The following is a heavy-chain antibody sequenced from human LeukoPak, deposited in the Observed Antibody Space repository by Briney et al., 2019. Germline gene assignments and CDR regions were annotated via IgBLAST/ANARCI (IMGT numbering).Heavy chain of an antibody. J-gene: IGHJ4*02. CDR2: IYTSGST. CDR3: ARDRNYYDSSGYYYDY. Sequence: SETLSLTCTVSGGSISSYYWSWIRQPAGKGLEWIGRIYTSGSTNYNPSLKSRVTISVDTSKNQFSLKVSSVTAADTAVYYCARDRNYYDSSGYYYDYWGQGTLVTVSS. D-gene: IGHD3-22*01. CDR1: GGSISSYY. V-gene: IGHV4-4*07.